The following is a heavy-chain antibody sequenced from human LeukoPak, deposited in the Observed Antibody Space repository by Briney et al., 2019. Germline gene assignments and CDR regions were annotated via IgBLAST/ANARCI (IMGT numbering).Heavy chain of an antibody. CDR1: GFTFRRYA. CDR3: TRNCYDNMGPFAAFAI. D-gene: IGHD2-2*01. Sequence: PGGSLRLSCAISGFTFRRYAMYWVRQAPGKGLEVVSAVSSDGDSTYYADSVKGRFTISRDNSKNTLFLQMGSLRPEDMAVYFCTRNCYDNMGPFAAFAIWGQGTMVTVAS. CDR2: VSSDGDST. J-gene: IGHJ3*02. V-gene: IGHV3-64*02.